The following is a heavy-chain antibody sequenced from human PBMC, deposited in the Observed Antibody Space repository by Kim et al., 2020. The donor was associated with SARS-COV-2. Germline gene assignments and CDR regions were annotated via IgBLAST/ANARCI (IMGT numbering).Heavy chain of an antibody. CDR3: VRDSPGSWPTQGVVY. D-gene: IGHD5-12*01. CDR2: INSDGSST. Sequence: GGSLRLSCAASGFTFSSYWMHWVRQAPGKGLVWVSRINSDGSSTSYADSVKGRFTISRDNAKNTLYLQMNSLRAEDTAVYYCVRDSPGSWPTQGVVYWGQGTLVTVSS. V-gene: IGHV3-74*01. J-gene: IGHJ4*02. CDR1: GFTFSSYW.